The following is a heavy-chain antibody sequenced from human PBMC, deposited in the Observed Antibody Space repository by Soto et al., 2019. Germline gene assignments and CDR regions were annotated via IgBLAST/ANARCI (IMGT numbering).Heavy chain of an antibody. D-gene: IGHD6-13*01. Sequence: QVQLVESGGGLVKPGGSLRLSCAASGFTFSDYYMSWIRQAPGKGLEWLSYISGGSTYTNYADSVKGRFTISRDNAKNSLYLQMNSLRAEDTAVYYCAKYPADFYGVDVWGQGTTVTVSS. CDR3: AKYPADFYGVDV. J-gene: IGHJ6*02. CDR1: GFTFSDYY. V-gene: IGHV3-11*05. CDR2: ISGGSTYT.